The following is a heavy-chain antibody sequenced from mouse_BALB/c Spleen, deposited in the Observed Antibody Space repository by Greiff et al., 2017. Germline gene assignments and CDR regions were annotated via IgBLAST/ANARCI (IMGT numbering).Heavy chain of an antibody. CDR3: ARGWGYDGGFAY. D-gene: IGHD2-2*01. CDR2: ISSGGST. V-gene: IGHV5-6-5*01. Sequence: EVQVVESGGGLVKPGGSLKLSCAASGFTFSSYAMSWVRQTPEKRLEWVASISSGGSTYYPDSVKGRFTISRDNARNILYLQMSSLRSEDTAMYYCARGWGYDGGFAYWGQGTLVTVSA. CDR1: GFTFSSYA. J-gene: IGHJ3*01.